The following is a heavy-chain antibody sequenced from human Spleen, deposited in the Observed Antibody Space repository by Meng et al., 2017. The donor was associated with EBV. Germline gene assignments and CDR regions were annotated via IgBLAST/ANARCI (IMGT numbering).Heavy chain of an antibody. Sequence: EVPVSGPRLVKPSETLALTCTVSGGSISSRSYYWGWIRQPPGKGLEWIGSMYYSGSTSLKSRLTISVDASKNQFSLELSSVTAADTAVYYCARHGIVTSGAAIDYWGQGTLVTVSS. D-gene: IGHD6-25*01. CDR3: ARHGIVTSGAAIDY. J-gene: IGHJ4*02. CDR2: MYYSGST. CDR1: GGSISSRSYY. V-gene: IGHV4-39*01.